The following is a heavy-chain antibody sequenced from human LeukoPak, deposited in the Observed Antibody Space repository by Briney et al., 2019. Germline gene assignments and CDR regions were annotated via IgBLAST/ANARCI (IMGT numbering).Heavy chain of an antibody. CDR1: GGSISSYY. Sequence: KASETLSLTCTVSGGSISSYYWSWIRQPPGKGLEWIGYIYYSGSTNYNPSLKSRVTISVDTSKNQFSLKLSSVTAADTAVYYCARLIRYSSGWYQYYFDYWGQGTLVTVSS. V-gene: IGHV4-59*08. CDR2: IYYSGST. D-gene: IGHD6-19*01. J-gene: IGHJ4*02. CDR3: ARLIRYSSGWYQYYFDY.